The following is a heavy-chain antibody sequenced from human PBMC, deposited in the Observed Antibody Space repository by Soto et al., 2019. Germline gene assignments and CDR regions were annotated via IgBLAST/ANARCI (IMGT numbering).Heavy chain of an antibody. CDR2: ISSYDGSNK. CDR1: GFTFSSYG. J-gene: IGHJ4*02. CDR3: AKDAGDYFDY. V-gene: IGHV3-30*18. Sequence: GGSLRLSCAASGFTFSSYGMHWVRQAPGKGLEWVALISSYDGSNKYYADSVKGRFTISRDNSKNTLYLQMNSLRAEDTAVYYCAKDAGDYFDYWGQGTLVTVSS. D-gene: IGHD4-17*01.